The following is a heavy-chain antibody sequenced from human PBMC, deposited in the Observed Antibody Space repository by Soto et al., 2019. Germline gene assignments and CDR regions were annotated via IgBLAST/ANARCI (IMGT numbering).Heavy chain of an antibody. J-gene: IGHJ6*02. CDR3: AIGDSGSHYGMDV. D-gene: IGHD3-10*01. CDR2: IYYSGST. Sequence: QVQLQESGPGLVKPSETLSLTCTVSGGSISSYYWSWIRQPPGKGLEWIGYIYYSGSTNYNPSLKSRVTRSVDTSKNQFSLKLSSVTAADTAVYYCAIGDSGSHYGMDVWGQGTTVTVSS. V-gene: IGHV4-59*01. CDR1: GGSISSYY.